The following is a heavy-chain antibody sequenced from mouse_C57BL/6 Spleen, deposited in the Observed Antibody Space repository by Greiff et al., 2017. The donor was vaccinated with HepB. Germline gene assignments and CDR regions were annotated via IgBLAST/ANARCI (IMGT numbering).Heavy chain of an antibody. D-gene: IGHD2-12*01. CDR2: IDPSDSYT. CDR3: ARLRKGENYFDY. V-gene: IGHV1-69*01. J-gene: IGHJ2*01. Sequence: QVQLQQPGAELVMPGASVKLSCKASGYTFTSYWMHWVKQRPGQGLEWIGEIDPSDSYTNYNQKFKGKSTLTVDKSSSTAYMQLSSLTSEDSAVYYCARLRKGENYFDYWGQGTTLTVSS. CDR1: GYTFTSYW.